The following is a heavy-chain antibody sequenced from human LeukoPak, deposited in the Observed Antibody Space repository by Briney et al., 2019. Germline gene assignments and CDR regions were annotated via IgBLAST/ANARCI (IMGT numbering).Heavy chain of an antibody. CDR3: ARDLSGVRSRNWFDP. Sequence: PSETLSLTCTVSGGSISSYYWSWIRQPAGKGLEWIGRIYTSGSTNYNPSLKSRVTLSVDTSKNQFSLKLSSVTAADTAVYYCARDLSGVRSRNWFDPWGQGTLVTVSS. D-gene: IGHD2-8*01. J-gene: IGHJ5*02. CDR2: IYTSGST. V-gene: IGHV4-4*07. CDR1: GGSISSYY.